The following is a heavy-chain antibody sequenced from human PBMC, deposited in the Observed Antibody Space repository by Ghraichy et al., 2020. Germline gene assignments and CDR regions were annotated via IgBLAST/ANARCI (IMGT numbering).Heavy chain of an antibody. D-gene: IGHD1-26*01. V-gene: IGHV3-30-3*01. J-gene: IGHJ4*02. CDR1: GFTFSRYN. CDR2: ISSDGSNK. CDR3: ARATATHSGSPE. Sequence: RGSLRLSCAASGFTFSRYNMHWVRQAPGKGLEWVAFISSDGSNKYYADSVKGRFTISRDNSKNTLYLQMSSLRTDDTAVYYCARATATHSGSPEGGQGTLVTVSA.